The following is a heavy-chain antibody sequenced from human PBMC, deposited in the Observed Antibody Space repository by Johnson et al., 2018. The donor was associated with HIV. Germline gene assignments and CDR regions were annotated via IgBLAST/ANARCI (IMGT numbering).Heavy chain of an antibody. CDR1: GFTFSSYA. J-gene: IGHJ3*02. CDR3: AKDREIHSSGWYKGSAFDI. D-gene: IGHD6-19*01. Sequence: VQVVESGGCLVKPGGSLRLSCAASGFTFSSYAMHWVRQAPGKGLEWVAVISYDGSNKYYADSVKGRFTISRDNSKNTLYLQMNSLRPEDTALYYCAKDREIHSSGWYKGSAFDIWGQGTMVTVSS. CDR2: ISYDGSNK. V-gene: IGHV3-30*14.